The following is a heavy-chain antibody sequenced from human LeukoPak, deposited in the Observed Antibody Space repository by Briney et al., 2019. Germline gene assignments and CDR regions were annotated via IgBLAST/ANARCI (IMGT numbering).Heavy chain of an antibody. V-gene: IGHV3-23*01. CDR2: IGSGGGST. D-gene: IGHD4-17*01. J-gene: IGHJ4*02. Sequence: PGGSLRLSCAASGFTFSSYALTWVSQAPGKGLEWVSSIGSGGGSTYYADSVKGRFTISRDNSKNTVYLQMNSLRAEDTAVYYCAKDDYGDFLFDYWGQGTLVTVSS. CDR3: AKDDYGDFLFDY. CDR1: GFTFSSYA.